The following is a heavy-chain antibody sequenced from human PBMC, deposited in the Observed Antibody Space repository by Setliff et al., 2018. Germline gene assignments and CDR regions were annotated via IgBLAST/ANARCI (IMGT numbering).Heavy chain of an antibody. V-gene: IGHV4-4*07. J-gene: IGHJ4*02. CDR2: MIVSGGA. CDR1: GGSVTESF. Sequence: PSETLSLTCTVSGGSVTESFWSWIRQPAGRGLEWIGRMIVSGGADYNPSLKSRVTLSIDTSKNQFSLKLSSVTAADAALYYCAASRAYTGAVEEWFLPKTFDFWGQGSPVTVSS. CDR3: AASRAYTGAVEEWFLPKTFDF. D-gene: IGHD3-10*01.